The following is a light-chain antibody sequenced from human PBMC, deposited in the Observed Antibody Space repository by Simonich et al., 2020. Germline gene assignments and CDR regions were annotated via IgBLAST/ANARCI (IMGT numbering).Light chain of an antibody. CDR2: DVR. Sequence: QSALTQPASVSGSPGQSITISCTGTSSDVGGYNYVSWYQQHPGKAPKPMIYDVRKRPSGVSNRFSGSKAGNTASLTISGLQAEDEADYYCSSYTSGSSWVFGGGTKLTVL. CDR3: SSYTSGSSWV. V-gene: IGLV2-14*01. J-gene: IGLJ3*02. CDR1: SSDVGGYNY.